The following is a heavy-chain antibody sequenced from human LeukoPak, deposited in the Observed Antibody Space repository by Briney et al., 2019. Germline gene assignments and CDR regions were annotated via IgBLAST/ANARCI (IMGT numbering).Heavy chain of an antibody. D-gene: IGHD1-26*01. J-gene: IGHJ4*02. CDR1: GFTFRSNG. CDR2: ISDSGAT. CDR3: TKELPLVGATRGFDY. V-gene: IGHV3-23*01. Sequence: GGSLRLSCGASGFTFRSNGMSWVRQAPGKGLEWVSAISDSGATYYADSVKGRFTISRDNSKNTVYLQMSGLRAEDAALYYCTKELPLVGATRGFDYWGQGTLVTVSS.